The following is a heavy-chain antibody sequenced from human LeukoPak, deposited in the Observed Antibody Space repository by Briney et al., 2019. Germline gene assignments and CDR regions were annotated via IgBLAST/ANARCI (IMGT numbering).Heavy chain of an antibody. CDR1: GGSISSYY. D-gene: IGHD5-18*01. V-gene: IGHV4-59*01. J-gene: IGHJ6*03. CDR2: IYYSGST. CDR3: ARHGRYSYGYGAWYYYYYMDV. Sequence: PSETLSLTCTVSGGSISSYYWSWIRQPPGKGLEWIGYIYYSGSTNYNPSPKSRVTISVDTSKNQFSLKLSSVTAADTAVYYCARHGRYSYGYGAWYYYYYMDVWGKGTTVTVSS.